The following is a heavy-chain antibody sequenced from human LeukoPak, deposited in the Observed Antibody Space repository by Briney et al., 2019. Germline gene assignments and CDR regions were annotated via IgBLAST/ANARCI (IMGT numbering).Heavy chain of an antibody. V-gene: IGHV3-53*01. D-gene: IGHD3-10*01. CDR1: GFTVNSNY. Sequence: GGSLRLSCAASGFTVNSNYMSWVSQAPGKGLEWVSVIYSGGSTYYADSVKGRFTFSRDSSKNTLYLQMNSLRAEDTAVYYCARGSVARRWYYFDYWGQGTLVTVSS. CDR3: ARGSVARRWYYFDY. J-gene: IGHJ4*02. CDR2: IYSGGST.